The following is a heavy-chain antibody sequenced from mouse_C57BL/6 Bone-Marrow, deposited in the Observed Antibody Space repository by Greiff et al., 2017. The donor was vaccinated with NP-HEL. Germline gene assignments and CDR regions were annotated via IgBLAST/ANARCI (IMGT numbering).Heavy chain of an antibody. J-gene: IGHJ3*01. CDR1: GFTFSDYY. V-gene: IGHV5-12*01. CDR2: ISNGGGST. Sequence: EVKVEESGGGLVQPGGSLKLSCAASGFTFSDYYMYWVRQTPEKRLEWVAYISNGGGSTYYPDTVKGRFTISRDNAKNTLYLQMSRLKSEDTAMYYCARHDLYYYGTWFAYWGQGTLVTVSA. CDR3: ARHDLYYYGTWFAY. D-gene: IGHD1-1*01.